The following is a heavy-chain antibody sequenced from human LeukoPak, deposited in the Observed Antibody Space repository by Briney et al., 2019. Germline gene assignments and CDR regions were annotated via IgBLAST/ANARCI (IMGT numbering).Heavy chain of an antibody. CDR2: ISAYNGNT. CDR3: ARDVGDIVTIPAAISVP. Sequence: GASVKVSCKASGYTFTSYGISWVRQAPGQGLEWMGWISAYNGNTNYAQKLQGRVTMTTDTSTSTAYMEVRSLRSDDTAMYYCARDVGDIVTIPAAISVPWGQGTLVTVSS. V-gene: IGHV1-18*01. J-gene: IGHJ5*02. D-gene: IGHD2-2*01. CDR1: GYTFTSYG.